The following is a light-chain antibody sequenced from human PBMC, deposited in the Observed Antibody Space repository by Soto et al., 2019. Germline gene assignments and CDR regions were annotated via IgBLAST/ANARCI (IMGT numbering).Light chain of an antibody. J-gene: IGLJ2*01. V-gene: IGLV2-14*01. Sequence: QSALTQPASVSGSPGQSITISCTGTSSDVGGYNYVSWYQQHPGKAPKLMIYDVSNRPSGVSNRFSGSKSGNTASLTISGLQAEDEADYYCSSFTSSSTLVVFGVGTKRTFL. CDR3: SSFTSSSTLVV. CDR1: SSDVGGYNY. CDR2: DVS.